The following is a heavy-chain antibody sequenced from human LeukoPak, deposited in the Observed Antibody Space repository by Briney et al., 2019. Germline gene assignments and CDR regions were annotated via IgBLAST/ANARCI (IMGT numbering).Heavy chain of an antibody. CDR3: ARLNYDFWIEGYYYYMDV. D-gene: IGHD3-3*01. CDR2: IYYSGST. Sequence: SETLSLTCTVSGGSISSYYWSWIRQPPGKGLEWIGYIYYSGSTNYNPSLKSRVTISVDTSKNQFSLKLSSVTAADTAVDYCARLNYDFWIEGYYYYMDVWGKGTTVAVSS. J-gene: IGHJ6*03. CDR1: GGSISSYY. V-gene: IGHV4-59*01.